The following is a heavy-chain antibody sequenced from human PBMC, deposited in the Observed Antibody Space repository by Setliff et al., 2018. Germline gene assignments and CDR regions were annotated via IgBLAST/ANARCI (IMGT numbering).Heavy chain of an antibody. CDR1: GGSITSGSFY. CDR2: IHASGSP. CDR3: ARERYFDWFFEY. J-gene: IGHJ4*02. D-gene: IGHD3-9*01. V-gene: IGHV4-61*02. Sequence: SETLSLTCTVSGGSITSGSFYWSWIRQPAGKELEWIGRIHASGSPDYNPSFKSRVTISRDTSTNQFSLKLGSVTAADTAVYYCARERYFDWFFEYWGRGTLVTVSS.